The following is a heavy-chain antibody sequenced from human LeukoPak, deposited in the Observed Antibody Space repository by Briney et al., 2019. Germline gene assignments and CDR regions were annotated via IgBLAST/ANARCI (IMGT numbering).Heavy chain of an antibody. Sequence: PGGSLRLSCAASGXTFSSYWMHWVRQAPGMGLVWVSCINSDGRSTHYADSVKGRFTISRDNAKNTLYLQMNSLRAEDTAVYYCASSRAYQYGMDVWGQGTTVTVSS. V-gene: IGHV3-74*01. CDR2: INSDGRST. CDR1: GXTFSSYW. CDR3: ASSRAYQYGMDV. J-gene: IGHJ6*01.